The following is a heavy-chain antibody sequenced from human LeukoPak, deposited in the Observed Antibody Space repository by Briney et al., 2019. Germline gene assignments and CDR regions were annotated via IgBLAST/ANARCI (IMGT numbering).Heavy chain of an antibody. J-gene: IGHJ3*02. Sequence: SETLSLTCTVSGGSISSSSYYWGWIRQPPGKGLEWIGSIYYSGSTYYNPSLKSRVTMSVDTSKNQFSLKLSSVTAADTAVYYCARDGLLLKGWSAFDIWGQGTMVTVSS. CDR2: IYYSGST. CDR3: ARDGLLLKGWSAFDI. CDR1: GGSISSSSYY. D-gene: IGHD3-22*01. V-gene: IGHV4-39*07.